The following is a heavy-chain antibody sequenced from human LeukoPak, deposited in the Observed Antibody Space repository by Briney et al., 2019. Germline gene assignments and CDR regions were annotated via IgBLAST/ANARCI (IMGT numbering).Heavy chain of an antibody. J-gene: IGHJ3*02. CDR1: GFTFSTSW. V-gene: IGHV3-7*01. CDR3: ARSGYDQQLDI. D-gene: IGHD5-12*01. CDR2: IKHDGSEK. Sequence: GGSLTLSCAASGFTFSTSWMTWVRQAPGKGLEFVANIKHDGSEKYYVDSVQGRFTISRDNAKNSLYLQMNSLRAEDTAVYYCARSGYDQQLDIWGQGTMVTVSS.